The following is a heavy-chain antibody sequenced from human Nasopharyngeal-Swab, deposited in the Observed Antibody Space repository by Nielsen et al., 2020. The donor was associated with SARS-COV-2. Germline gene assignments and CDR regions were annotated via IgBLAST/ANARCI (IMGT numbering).Heavy chain of an antibody. Sequence: GESLKISCAASGFTFSTYDMSWVRQAPGKGLEWVSGISGSGESTHYADSVKGRFTISRDNSKNTLYLQMNSLRAEDTAVYYCAKEGIVGGSPLLVCFDCWGQGTLVTVSS. V-gene: IGHV3-23*01. CDR3: AKEGIVGGSPLLVCFDC. J-gene: IGHJ4*02. D-gene: IGHD1-26*01. CDR1: GFTFSTYD. CDR2: ISGSGEST.